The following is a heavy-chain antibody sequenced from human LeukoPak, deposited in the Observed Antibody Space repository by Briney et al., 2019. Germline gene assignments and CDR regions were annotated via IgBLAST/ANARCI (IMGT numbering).Heavy chain of an antibody. J-gene: IGHJ5*02. CDR1: GFTFSSYS. V-gene: IGHV3-48*04. Sequence: GGSLRLSCAASGFTFSSYSMNWVRQAPGKGLEWVSYISSSRTTIYYADSVKGRFTISRDNAKNSLYLQMNSLRAEDTAVYYCARGFRHNWFHPWGQGTLVTVSS. CDR3: ARGFRHNWFHP. CDR2: ISSSRTTI.